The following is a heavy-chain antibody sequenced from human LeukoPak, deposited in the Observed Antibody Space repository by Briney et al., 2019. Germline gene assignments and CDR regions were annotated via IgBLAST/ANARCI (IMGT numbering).Heavy chain of an antibody. CDR2: IYPYSGDT. Sequence: ASVKVSCKASGYTFTGYYIHWVRQAPGQGLEWMGWIYPYSGDTNYAQKLQGRVTMTTDTSTSTAYMELRSLRSDDTAVYYCARVPDYGDYGINWFDPWGQGTLVTVSS. CDR3: ARVPDYGDYGINWFDP. D-gene: IGHD4-17*01. V-gene: IGHV1-18*04. CDR1: GYTFTGYY. J-gene: IGHJ5*02.